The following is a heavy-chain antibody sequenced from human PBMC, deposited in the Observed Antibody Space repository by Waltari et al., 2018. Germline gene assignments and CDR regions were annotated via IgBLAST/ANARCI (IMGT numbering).Heavy chain of an antibody. CDR1: GFPFSSYW. Sequence: EVQLVESGGGLVQPGGSLRLSCAASGFPFSSYWMSWVRQAPGKGLEWVANIKQDGSEKYDVDSVKGRFTISRDNAKNSLYLQMNSLRAEDTAVYYCAGGYEFYLNFDYWGQGTLVTVSS. D-gene: IGHD2-2*01. V-gene: IGHV3-7*04. CDR2: IKQDGSEK. CDR3: AGGYEFYLNFDY. J-gene: IGHJ4*02.